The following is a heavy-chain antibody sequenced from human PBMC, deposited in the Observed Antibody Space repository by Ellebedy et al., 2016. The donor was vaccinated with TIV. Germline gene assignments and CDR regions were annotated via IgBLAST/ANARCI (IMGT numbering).Heavy chain of an antibody. D-gene: IGHD3-22*01. CDR1: GYTFTSYF. Sequence: ASVKVSCKASGYTFTSYFMYWVRQAPGQGLEWMGIINPSGGDTNYAQRFQGRVTMTRETSTSKVYMELSSLRSEETAVYYCARGDKYYYDSSGYYYTYWGQGTLVAVSS. CDR2: INPSGGDT. CDR3: ARGDKYYYDSSGYYYTY. V-gene: IGHV1-46*01. J-gene: IGHJ4*02.